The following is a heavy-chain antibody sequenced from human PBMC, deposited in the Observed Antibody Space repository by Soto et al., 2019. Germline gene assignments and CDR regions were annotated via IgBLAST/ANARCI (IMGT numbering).Heavy chain of an antibody. V-gene: IGHV1-8*01. CDR2: MNPDSENT. J-gene: IGHJ6*02. CDR3: KRAQFEFGSYFGLDV. D-gene: IGHD3-10*01. CDR1: GYTFTNYD. Sequence: QVHLVQYGAEVKQPGASVRVSCKASGYTFTNYDITWVRQATGQGLEWMGWMNPDSENTGSPQKFQGRVTMTVNTSINTAYMELTSLRSEDTAIYYCKRAQFEFGSYFGLDVWGQGTTVTVSS.